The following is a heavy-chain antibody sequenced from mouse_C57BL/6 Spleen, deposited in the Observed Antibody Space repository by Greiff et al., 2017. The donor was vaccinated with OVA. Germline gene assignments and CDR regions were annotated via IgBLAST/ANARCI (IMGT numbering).Heavy chain of an antibody. CDR2: IDPETGGT. D-gene: IGHD1-1*01. V-gene: IGHV1-15*01. CDR1: GYTFTDYE. J-gene: IGHJ2*01. Sequence: VQLQESGAELVRPGASVTLSCKASGYTFTDYEMHWVKQTPVHGLEWIGAIDPETGGTAYNQKFKGKAILTADKSSSTAYMELRSLTSEDSAVYYCTRRGFGSPFDYWGQGTTLTVSS. CDR3: TRRGFGSPFDY.